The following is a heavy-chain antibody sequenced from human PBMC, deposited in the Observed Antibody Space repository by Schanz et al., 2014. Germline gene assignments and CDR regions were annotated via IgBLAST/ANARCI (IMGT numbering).Heavy chain of an antibody. CDR3: AKGMGYCSGGTCYDYYYYGLDV. V-gene: IGHV3-23*01. J-gene: IGHJ6*02. Sequence: DVQLLESGGGLVQPGGSLRLSCAASGFTFNSYAMTWVRQAPEKGLEWVSSISHSGGSKYYADSVKGRFTISRDNSENTLYLQMNSLSADDTAVFYCAKGMGYCSGGTCYDYYYYGLDVWGQGTTVTVSS. CDR2: ISHSGGSK. CDR1: GFTFNSYA. D-gene: IGHD2-15*01.